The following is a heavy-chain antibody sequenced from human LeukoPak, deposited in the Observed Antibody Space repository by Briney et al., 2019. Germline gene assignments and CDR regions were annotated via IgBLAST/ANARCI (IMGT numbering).Heavy chain of an antibody. J-gene: IGHJ4*02. CDR2: IIPILGIA. CDR3: ARALYDSSGYYYGY. V-gene: IGHV1-69*04. Sequence: SVKVSCKASGGTFSSYAISWVRQAPGQGLEWMGRIIPILGIANYAQKFQGRVTITADKSTSTAYMELSSLRSEDTAVYYCARALYDSSGYYYGYWGQGTLVTASS. CDR1: GGTFSSYA. D-gene: IGHD3-22*01.